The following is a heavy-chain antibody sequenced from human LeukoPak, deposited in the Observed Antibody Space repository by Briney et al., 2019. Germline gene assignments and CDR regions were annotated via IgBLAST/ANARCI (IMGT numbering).Heavy chain of an antibody. J-gene: IGHJ4*02. CDR2: MNPNSGNT. CDR3: ARGFRVSSWSPFGY. Sequence: ASVKVSCKASGYTFTSYGISWVRQAPGQGLEWMGWMNPNSGNTGYAQKFQGRVTMTRNTSISTAYMELSSLRSEDTAVYYCARGFRVSSWSPFGYRGQGTLVTVSS. V-gene: IGHV1-8*02. D-gene: IGHD6-13*01. CDR1: GYTFTSYG.